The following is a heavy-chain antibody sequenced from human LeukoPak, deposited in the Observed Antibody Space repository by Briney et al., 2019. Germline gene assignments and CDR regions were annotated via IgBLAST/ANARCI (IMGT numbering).Heavy chain of an antibody. Sequence: PSGTLSLTCGVSGGSITNTNYWTCVRQPPGKGLEWIGEVNLQGTTNYNPSLMGRVAISVDTSENHISLQLTSVTAADTAVYYCARDGYGIAAAGINGYSSGLAFGPWGQGTLVTVSS. CDR2: VNLQGTT. D-gene: IGHD6-13*01. CDR3: ARDGYGIAAAGINGYSSGLAFGP. J-gene: IGHJ5*02. V-gene: IGHV4-4*02. CDR1: GGSITNTNY.